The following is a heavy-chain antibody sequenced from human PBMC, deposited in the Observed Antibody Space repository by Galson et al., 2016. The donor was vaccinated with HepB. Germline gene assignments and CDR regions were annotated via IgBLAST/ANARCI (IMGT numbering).Heavy chain of an antibody. CDR1: SGYITTHY. V-gene: IGHV4-59*11. J-gene: IGHJ2*01. CDR3: ARQMSGSYYKNWHFDL. CDR2: VNHTGST. Sequence: EPLSLTCTVPSGYITTHYWSWIRQPPGKGLEWIGFVNHTGSTNYNPSLKSRVSTSLDTSKNQVSLKLNSVTPADTAVYYCARQMSGSYYKNWHFDLWGRGTLVTVSS. D-gene: IGHD3-10*01.